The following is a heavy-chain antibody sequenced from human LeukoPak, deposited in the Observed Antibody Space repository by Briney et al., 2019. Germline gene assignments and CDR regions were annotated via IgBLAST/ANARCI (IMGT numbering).Heavy chain of an antibody. CDR1: GGSISRYY. CDR2: MYTSGST. J-gene: IGHJ5*02. V-gene: IGHV4-59*01. D-gene: IGHD3-22*01. Sequence: SETLSLTCTVSGGSISRYYWRWIRQPPGKGLEGIGYMYTSGSTNYNPSLKSGGTISVGTSKNQFSLKLSSVTAADTAVYYCARDNYDSSGYFDWFDPWGQGTLVTVSS. CDR3: ARDNYDSSGYFDWFDP.